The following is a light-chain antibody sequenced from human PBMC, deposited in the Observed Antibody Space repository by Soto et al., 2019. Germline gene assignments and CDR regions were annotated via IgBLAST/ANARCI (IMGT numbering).Light chain of an antibody. V-gene: IGKV3-15*01. Sequence: EIVMTQSPATLSVSPGERATLSCRALQSVSSNLSWYQQKPGQAPRLLIYGASTRATGIPARFSGSGSGTEFTLIISSLQSEDFAVYYCQQYNNWPPWTFGQGTKVEIK. J-gene: IGKJ1*01. CDR2: GAS. CDR3: QQYNNWPPWT. CDR1: QSVSSN.